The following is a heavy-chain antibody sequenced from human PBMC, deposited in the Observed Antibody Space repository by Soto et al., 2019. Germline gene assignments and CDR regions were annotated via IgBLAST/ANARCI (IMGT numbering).Heavy chain of an antibody. J-gene: IGHJ4*02. CDR1: GGSFSGYY. CDR2: INHSGST. D-gene: IGHD6-19*01. CDR3: ARRGGDIPVPAED. V-gene: IGHV4-34*01. Sequence: SETLSLTCAVYGGSFSGYYWSWIRQPPGKGLEWIGEINHSGSTNYNPSLKSRVTISVDTSKNQLSLRLRSVTAADTAVYYCARRGGDIPVPAEDWGQGTVVTVSS.